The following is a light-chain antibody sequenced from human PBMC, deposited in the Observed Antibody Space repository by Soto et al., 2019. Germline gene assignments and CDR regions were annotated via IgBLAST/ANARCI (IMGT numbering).Light chain of an antibody. V-gene: IGKV3-15*01. CDR1: RTVSNR. Sequence: EILMTQSPDTLSVSPGERVTLSCRGSRTVSNRLAWYQPKPGQAPRLLISGASTGATGIPPRFSGSGSGTEFTLTVDTLQSEDIAIYYCQQYYNWPVTFGGGTKVDIK. J-gene: IGKJ4*01. CDR3: QQYYNWPVT. CDR2: GAS.